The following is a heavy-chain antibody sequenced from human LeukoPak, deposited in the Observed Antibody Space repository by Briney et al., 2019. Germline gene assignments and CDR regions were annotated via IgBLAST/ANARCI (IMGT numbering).Heavy chain of an antibody. CDR3: ARSPTVTARCDL. Sequence: SVKVSCKTSGYTFTNYGISWVRQAPGQGLEWMGWINAHNGDTNYAQNLQGRVTMTTDTSTSTAYMELRSLRSDDTALYYCARSPTVTARCDLWGQGTLVTVSS. CDR2: INAHNGDT. CDR1: GYTFTNYG. J-gene: IGHJ5*01. V-gene: IGHV1-18*01. D-gene: IGHD4-17*01.